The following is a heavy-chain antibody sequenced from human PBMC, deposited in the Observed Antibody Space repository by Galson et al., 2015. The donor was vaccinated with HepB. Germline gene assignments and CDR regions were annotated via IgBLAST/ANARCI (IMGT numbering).Heavy chain of an antibody. V-gene: IGHV3-30-3*01. CDR2: LPIDGNNK. Sequence: SLRLSCAGSGFTLSNSVMHWVRQAPGEGLEWVALLPIDGNNKQYGDSVKGRFTTSRDSSDHTFFLQMNSLTPEDTAVYYCAREGHSSGRAGTFDIWGQGTLVTVSS. CDR1: GFTLSNSV. CDR3: AREGHSSGRAGTFDI. D-gene: IGHD6-19*01. J-gene: IGHJ3*02.